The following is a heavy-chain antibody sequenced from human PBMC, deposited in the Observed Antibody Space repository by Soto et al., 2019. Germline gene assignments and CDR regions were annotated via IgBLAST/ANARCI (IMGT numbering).Heavy chain of an antibody. V-gene: IGHV3-33*05. CDR1: GSISSSNW. D-gene: IGHD6-19*01. J-gene: IGHJ4*02. CDR3: AVAVAGPTAIGY. Sequence: GSISSSNWWSWVRQAPGKGLEWVAMISYDGTDEYYADSVKGRFTISRDNSKNTLYLQMNSLRAEDTAVYYCAVAVAGPTAIGYWGQGTLVTVSS. CDR2: ISYDGTDE.